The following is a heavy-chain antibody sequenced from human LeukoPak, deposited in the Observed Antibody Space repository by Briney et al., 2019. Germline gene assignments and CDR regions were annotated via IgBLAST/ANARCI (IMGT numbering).Heavy chain of an antibody. CDR3: ARWEVVVAARVGKYCFDY. V-gene: IGHV1-8*01. CDR1: GYTFTNYA. D-gene: IGHD2-15*01. J-gene: IGHJ4*02. Sequence: ASVKVSCKASGYTFTNYATNWERQATGQGLEWMGWMNPNSANTGYAQKFQGRVTMTRNTSISTAYMELSNLRSEDTAVYYCARWEVVVAARVGKYCFDYWGQGTLVTVSS. CDR2: MNPNSANT.